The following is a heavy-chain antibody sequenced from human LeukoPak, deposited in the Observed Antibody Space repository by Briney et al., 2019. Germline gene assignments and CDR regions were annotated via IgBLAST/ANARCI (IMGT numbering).Heavy chain of an antibody. CDR2: IYYSGST. D-gene: IGHD6-13*01. Sequence: SETLSLTCTVSGGSISSYYWSWIRQPPGKGLEWIGYIYYSGSTNYNPSLKSRVTIPVDTSKNQFSLKLSSVTAADTAVYYCARDGVSTGPLYYFDYWGQGTLVTVSS. J-gene: IGHJ4*02. CDR1: GGSISSYY. CDR3: ARDGVSTGPLYYFDY. V-gene: IGHV4-59*01.